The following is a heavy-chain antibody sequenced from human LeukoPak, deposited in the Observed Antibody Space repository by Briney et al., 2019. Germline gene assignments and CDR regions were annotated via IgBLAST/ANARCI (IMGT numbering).Heavy chain of an antibody. CDR3: AKDLIVVVIPPDDY. D-gene: IGHD3-22*01. V-gene: IGHV3-23*01. Sequence: GGSLRLTCAASGFTFSSYAMSWVRQAPGKGLEWVSAISGSGGSTYYADSVKGRFTISRDNSKNTLYLQMNSLGAEDTAVYYCAKDLIVVVIPPDDYWGQGTLVTVSS. CDR1: GFTFSSYA. J-gene: IGHJ4*02. CDR2: ISGSGGST.